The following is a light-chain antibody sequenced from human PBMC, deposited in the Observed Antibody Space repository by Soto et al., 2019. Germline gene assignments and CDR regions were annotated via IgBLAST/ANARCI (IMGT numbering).Light chain of an antibody. CDR2: AAS. CDR1: QGIGND. V-gene: IGKV1-6*01. J-gene: IGKJ3*01. Sequence: AIQMTQSPSSLSASVGDRVTITCRASQGIGNDLGWYQQKPGKAPKLLIYAASSLQSGVPSRFSGSGSGTDFTLTISSLQPEDFATYYCQQDYNYPFTFGPGTKVDIK. CDR3: QQDYNYPFT.